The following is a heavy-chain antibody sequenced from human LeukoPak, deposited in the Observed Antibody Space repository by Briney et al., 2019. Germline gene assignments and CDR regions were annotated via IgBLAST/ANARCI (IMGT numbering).Heavy chain of an antibody. CDR3: ASRGQQLVLGAFDI. V-gene: IGHV1-18*01. J-gene: IGHJ3*02. Sequence: ASVKVSCKASGYTFTSYGISWVRRAPGQGLEWMGWISAYNGNTNYAQKLQGRVTMTTDTSTGTAYMELRSLRSDDTAVYYCASRGQQLVLGAFDIWGQGTMVTVSS. D-gene: IGHD6-13*01. CDR2: ISAYNGNT. CDR1: GYTFTSYG.